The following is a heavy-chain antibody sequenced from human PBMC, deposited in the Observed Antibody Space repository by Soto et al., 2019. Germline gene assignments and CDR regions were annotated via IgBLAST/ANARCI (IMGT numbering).Heavy chain of an antibody. D-gene: IGHD3-16*02. V-gene: IGHV3-23*05. CDR3: AKGGTFVKETDF. Sequence: VGSLRLSCAASGFTFSSCSMGWVRRAPGKGPAWVSTISRTGSETYYADSVKGRFTISRDNSKNTLSLQMNSLRVEDMGVYFCAKGGTFVKETDFWGQGALVTVSS. CDR2: ISRTGSET. CDR1: GFTFSSCS. J-gene: IGHJ4*02.